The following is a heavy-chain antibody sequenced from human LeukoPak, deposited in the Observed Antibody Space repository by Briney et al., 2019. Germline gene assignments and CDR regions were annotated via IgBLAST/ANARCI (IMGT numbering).Heavy chain of an antibody. CDR2: INPNSGGT. J-gene: IGHJ4*02. CDR1: GYTFNGYY. Sequence: ASVKVSCKASGYTFNGYYMHWVRQAPGQGLEWMGWINPNSGGTNYAQKFQGRVTMTRDTSISTAYMELSRLRSDDTAVYYCARAPGAAAGTGLDYWGQGTLVTVSS. V-gene: IGHV1-2*02. D-gene: IGHD6-13*01. CDR3: ARAPGAAAGTGLDY.